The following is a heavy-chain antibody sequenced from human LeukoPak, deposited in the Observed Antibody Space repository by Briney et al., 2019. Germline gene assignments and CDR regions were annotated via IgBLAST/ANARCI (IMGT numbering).Heavy chain of an antibody. CDR1: GGSISSIVFY. J-gene: IGHJ6*03. CDR2: IYYSGST. CDR3: ARHRRIAVCYYYMDV. Sequence: SETLSLTCAVSGGSISSIVFYWGWIRQPPGKGLEWIGSIYYSGSTYYNPSLKSRVTISVDTSKNQFSLKLSSVTAADTAVYYCARHRRIAVCYYYMDVWGKGTTVTVSS. V-gene: IGHV4-39*01. D-gene: IGHD6-19*01.